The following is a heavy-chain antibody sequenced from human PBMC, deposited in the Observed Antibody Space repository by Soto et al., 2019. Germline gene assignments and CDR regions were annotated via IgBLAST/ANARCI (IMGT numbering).Heavy chain of an antibody. CDR1: GFTFSSYW. CDR3: ARDPLGTTGTTSDFDI. CDR2: IKQDGSEK. V-gene: IGHV3-7*01. D-gene: IGHD1-1*01. Sequence: GGSLRLSCAASGFTFSSYWMSWVRQAPGKGLEWVTNIKQDGSEKYYVDSVKGRFTISRGNSKNTLYLQMNSLRAEDTAVYYCARDPLGTTGTTSDFDIWGQGTMVTVSS. J-gene: IGHJ3*02.